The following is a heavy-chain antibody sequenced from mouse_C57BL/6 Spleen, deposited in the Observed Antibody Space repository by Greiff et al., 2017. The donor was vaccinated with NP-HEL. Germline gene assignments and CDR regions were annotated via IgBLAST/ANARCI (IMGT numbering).Heavy chain of an antibody. D-gene: IGHD1-1*01. CDR3: ARSRYGSSYRYFDV. Sequence: EVQLQQSGPELVKPGASVKMSCKASGYTFTDYNMHWVKQSHGKSLEWIGYINPNNGGTSYNQKFKGKATLTVNKSSSTAYMELRSLTSEDSAVYYCARSRYGSSYRYFDVWGTGTTVTVSS. CDR1: GYTFTDYN. CDR2: INPNNGGT. J-gene: IGHJ1*03. V-gene: IGHV1-22*01.